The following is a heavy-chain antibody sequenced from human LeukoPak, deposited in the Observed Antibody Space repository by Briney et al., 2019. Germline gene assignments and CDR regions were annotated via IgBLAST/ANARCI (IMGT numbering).Heavy chain of an antibody. Sequence: SDTLSLTRTVSGGPISSGGYYWSWIRQPPGKGLEWIGYIYYSGCTYYIPALKSRVTISVDTSKNQFSLKLSSVTAADTAVYYCARDATIAAAGPGYFDYWGQGTLVTVSS. D-gene: IGHD6-13*01. CDR2: IYYSGCT. J-gene: IGHJ4*02. CDR1: GGPISSGGYY. CDR3: ARDATIAAAGPGYFDY. V-gene: IGHV4-31*03.